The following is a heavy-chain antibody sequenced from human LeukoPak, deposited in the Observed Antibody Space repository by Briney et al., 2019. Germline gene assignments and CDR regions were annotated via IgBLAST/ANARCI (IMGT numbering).Heavy chain of an antibody. CDR2: ISPYNGNT. Sequence: ASVKVSCKASGYTFTSYGITWVRQAPGQGLEWMGWISPYNGNTNYAQKVQGRVTMTTDTSTSTAYMELRSLRSDDTAVYYCVRGGVHCSSISCYSMDVGGQGTTVTVAS. V-gene: IGHV1-18*01. CDR1: GYTFTSYG. J-gene: IGHJ6*02. D-gene: IGHD2-2*01. CDR3: VRGGVHCSSISCYSMDV.